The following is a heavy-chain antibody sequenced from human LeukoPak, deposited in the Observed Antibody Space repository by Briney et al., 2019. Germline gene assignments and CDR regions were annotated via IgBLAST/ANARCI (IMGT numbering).Heavy chain of an antibody. CDR3: AKSSYYDASGYYREYYFDS. CDR1: GFAVSNSY. CDR2: ISGSGGST. V-gene: IGHV3-23*01. Sequence: GGSLRLSCAVSGFAVSNSYMTWVRQAPGKGLEWVSSISGSGGSTHYVDSVKGRFTISRDKTKNTLYLQMNSLRAEDTAVYYCAKSSYYDASGYYREYYFDSWGQGTLVTVSS. J-gene: IGHJ4*02. D-gene: IGHD3-22*01.